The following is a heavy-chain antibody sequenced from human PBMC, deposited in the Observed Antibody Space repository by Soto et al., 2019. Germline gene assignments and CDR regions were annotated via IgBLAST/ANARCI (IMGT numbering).Heavy chain of an antibody. CDR2: ISYPGST. CDR1: GGSITSYY. V-gene: IGHV4-59*01. D-gene: IGHD4-17*01. CDR3: ATRSSIYGDSVDY. J-gene: IGHJ4*02. Sequence: SETLSLTCTVSGGSITSYYWSWIRQPSGKGLELIGYISYPGSTNYNPSLKSRVAISVDPSKNHFSLNLRSVTAADTAVYFCATRSSIYGDSVDYWGQGTLVTVSS.